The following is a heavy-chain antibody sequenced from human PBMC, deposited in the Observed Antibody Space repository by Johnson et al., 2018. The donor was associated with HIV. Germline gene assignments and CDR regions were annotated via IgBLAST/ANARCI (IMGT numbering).Heavy chain of an antibody. V-gene: IGHV3-20*04. CDR1: GFTFDDYG. Sequence: VHLVESGGGVVRPGGSLRLSCAASGFTFDDYGMSWVRQAPGKGLEWVSGINWNGGSTGYADSVKGRFTISRDNAKNSLYLQMNSLRVEDTAVYYCAILPGWELSPEVFDIWGQGTMVTVSS. J-gene: IGHJ3*02. CDR2: INWNGGST. D-gene: IGHD1-26*01. CDR3: AILPGWELSPEVFDI.